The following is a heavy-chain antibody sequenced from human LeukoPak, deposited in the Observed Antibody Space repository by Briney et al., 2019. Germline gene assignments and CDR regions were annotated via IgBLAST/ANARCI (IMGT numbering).Heavy chain of an antibody. J-gene: IGHJ4*02. CDR2: ISPNGVIT. CDR3: ARYSGTFSNSYFDC. D-gene: IGHD1-26*01. CDR1: GFTFSSHG. V-gene: IGHV3-23*01. Sequence: GGSLRLSCAASGFTFSSHGMNWVRQAPGRGLEWVSGISPNGVITYYADSVKGRFTISRDNSKGTVYLQMNSLRPEDTAVYYCARYSGTFSNSYFDCWGQGTLVTVSS.